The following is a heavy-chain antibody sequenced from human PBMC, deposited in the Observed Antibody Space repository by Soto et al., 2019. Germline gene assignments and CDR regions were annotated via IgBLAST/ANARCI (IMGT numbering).Heavy chain of an antibody. CDR3: TGPYPYYFDA. J-gene: IGHJ4*02. V-gene: IGHV4-34*01. CDR2: INHSGNT. CDR1: GGSFSTYY. Sequence: SETLSLTCTVYGGSFSTYYWSWIRQPPGKGLEWIGEINHSGNTNYNPSLMGRVTMSFDTSKNQFSPKLSSVTAADTAVYYCTGPYPYYFDAWGQGTLVTVSS.